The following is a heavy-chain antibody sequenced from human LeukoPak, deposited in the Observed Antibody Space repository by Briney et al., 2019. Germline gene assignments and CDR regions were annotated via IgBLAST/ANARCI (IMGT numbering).Heavy chain of an antibody. CDR2: TISETDGGTT. Sequence: PGGSLRLSCETSGFTFNRAWMSWVRQSPGKGLEWVGRTISETDGGTTDYAAPVKGRFFISRDDSKQTLYLQMNNLKTEDTAVYYCVADNGVRFLEVDYWGLGTLVTVSS. CDR3: VADNGVRFLEVDY. V-gene: IGHV3-15*01. J-gene: IGHJ4*02. D-gene: IGHD3-3*01. CDR1: GFTFNRAW.